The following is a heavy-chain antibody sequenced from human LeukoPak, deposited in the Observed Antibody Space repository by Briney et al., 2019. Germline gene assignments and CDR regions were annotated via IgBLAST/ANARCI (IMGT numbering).Heavy chain of an antibody. Sequence: SETLSLTCTVSGGSISSYYWSWIRQSPGKGLEWIGYIYYSGSTNYNPSLKSRVTISVDTSKNQFSLKLSSVTAADTAVYYCARGGAAAPPLPIDYWGQGTLVTVSS. CDR2: IYYSGST. CDR1: GGSISSYY. V-gene: IGHV4-59*01. J-gene: IGHJ4*02. CDR3: ARGGAAAPPLPIDY. D-gene: IGHD6-25*01.